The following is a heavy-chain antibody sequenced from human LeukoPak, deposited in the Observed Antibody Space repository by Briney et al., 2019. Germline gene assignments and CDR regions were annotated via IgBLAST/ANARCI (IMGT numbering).Heavy chain of an antibody. Sequence: ASVKVSCKASGYTFTSYDINWVRQATGQGLEWMGWMNPNSGNTGYAQKFQGRVTMTRATSISTVYMELSRLRSDDTAVYYCARGGNGYSLFDYWGQGTLVTVSS. D-gene: IGHD5-24*01. J-gene: IGHJ4*02. V-gene: IGHV1-8*01. CDR3: ARGGNGYSLFDY. CDR1: GYTFTSYD. CDR2: MNPNSGNT.